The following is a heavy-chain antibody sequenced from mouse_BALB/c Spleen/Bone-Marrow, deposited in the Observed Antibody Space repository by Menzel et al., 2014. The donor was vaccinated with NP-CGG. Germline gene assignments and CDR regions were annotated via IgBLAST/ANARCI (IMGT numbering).Heavy chain of an antibody. D-gene: IGHD2-10*02. CDR2: SRNKAKYYTT. CDR3: ARDVGYGNYFVY. J-gene: IGHJ3*01. V-gene: IGHV7-1*02. Sequence: EVMLVESGGGLVQPGDSLRLSCATSGFTFSDFYMEWVRQPPGKRLEWIAASRNKAKYYTTDYSASVKGRFIVSRDTSQSVLYLQMNALRAEDTAIYYCARDVGYGNYFVYWGQGALVTVSA. CDR1: GFTFSDFY.